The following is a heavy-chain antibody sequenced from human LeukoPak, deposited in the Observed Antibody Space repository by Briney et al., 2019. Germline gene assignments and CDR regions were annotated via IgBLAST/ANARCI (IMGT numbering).Heavy chain of an antibody. CDR2: IYYSGST. V-gene: IGHV4-59*01. CDR3: ARVGYYDSSGQS. Sequence: SETLSLTCTVSGGSISSYYWSWIRQPPGKGLEWIGYIYYSGSTNYNPSLKSRVTISVDTSKNQFSLKLSSVTAADTAVYYCARVGYYDSSGQSWGQGTLVTVSS. D-gene: IGHD3-22*01. CDR1: GGSISSYY. J-gene: IGHJ4*02.